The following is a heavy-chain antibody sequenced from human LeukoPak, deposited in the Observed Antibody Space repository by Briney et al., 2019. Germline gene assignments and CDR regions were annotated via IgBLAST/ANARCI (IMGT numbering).Heavy chain of an antibody. V-gene: IGHV1-2*02. D-gene: IGHD2-15*01. CDR3: ARTPSIAATSLYYFDY. Sequence: GAPVKLSCKASGYTFTGYYMHWVRQAPGQGLEWMGWINPNSGGTNYAQKFQGRVTMTRDTSISTAYMELSRLRSEDTAVYYCARTPSIAATSLYYFDYWGQGTLVTVSS. CDR2: INPNSGGT. J-gene: IGHJ4*02. CDR1: GYTFTGYY.